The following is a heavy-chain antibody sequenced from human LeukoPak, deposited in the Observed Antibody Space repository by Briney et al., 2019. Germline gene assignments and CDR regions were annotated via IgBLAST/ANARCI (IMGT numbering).Heavy chain of an antibody. J-gene: IGHJ5*02. D-gene: IGHD1-26*01. CDR3: ARGLLLTAFYGSTTNWFDP. Sequence: SETLSLTCAVYGGSFSGYYWSWIRQPPGKGLEWIGEINHSGSTNYNPSPKSRVTISVDTSKNQFSLKLSSVTAADTAVYYCARGLLLTAFYGSTTNWFDPWGQGTLVTVSS. V-gene: IGHV4-34*01. CDR1: GGSFSGYY. CDR2: INHSGST.